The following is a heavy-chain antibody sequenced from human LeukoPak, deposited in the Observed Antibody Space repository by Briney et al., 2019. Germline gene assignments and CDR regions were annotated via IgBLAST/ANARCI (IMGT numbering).Heavy chain of an antibody. Sequence: GGSLRLSCAAFGFTFSNYGMHWVRQAPGEGLGGVAVIWSDGSNKYYADYVKRRFIISRDNSKNMLYLQMSRRRVEHTDVYYCAKDGSGPYSSLFDPWGQGTLVIVSS. CDR2: IWSDGSNK. J-gene: IGHJ5*02. CDR3: AKDGSGPYSSLFDP. D-gene: IGHD6-19*01. CDR1: GFTFSNYG. V-gene: IGHV3-33*06.